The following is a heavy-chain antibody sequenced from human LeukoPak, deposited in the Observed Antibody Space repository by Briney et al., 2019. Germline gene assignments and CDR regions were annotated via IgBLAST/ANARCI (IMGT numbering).Heavy chain of an antibody. CDR3: ARGVYDFWSGPYYYYMDV. D-gene: IGHD3-3*01. V-gene: IGHV3-30*14. CDR1: GFTFSSYA. CDR2: ISYDGSNK. J-gene: IGHJ6*03. Sequence: GGSLRLSCAASGFTFSSYAMHWVRPAPGKGLGWVAVISYDGSNKYYADSVKGRFTISRDNSKNTLYLQMNSLRAEDTAVYYCARGVYDFWSGPYYYYMDVWGKGTTVTVSS.